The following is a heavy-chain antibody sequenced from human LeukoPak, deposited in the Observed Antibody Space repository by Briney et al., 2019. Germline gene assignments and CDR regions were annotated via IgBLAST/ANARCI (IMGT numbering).Heavy chain of an antibody. J-gene: IGHJ6*02. CDR3: AREMNSGYSYGYYYYYGMDV. D-gene: IGHD5-18*01. CDR2: IWYDGSNK. CDR1: GFTFSSYG. Sequence: GGSLRLSCAASGFTFSSYGMHWVRQAPGKGLEWVAVIWYDGSNKYYADSVKGRFTISRDNSKNTLYLQMNSLRAEDTAVYSCAREMNSGYSYGYYYYYGMDVWGQGTTVTVSS. V-gene: IGHV3-33*01.